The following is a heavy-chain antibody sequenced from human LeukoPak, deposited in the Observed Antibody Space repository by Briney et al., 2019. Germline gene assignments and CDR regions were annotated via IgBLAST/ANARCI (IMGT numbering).Heavy chain of an antibody. J-gene: IGHJ4*02. CDR3: ARGKAAPDY. Sequence: GGSLRLSCVASGFTFRTYWMSWVHQVPGKGLEWVANIKKDGSEKYYVDSVKGRFTISRDNAKNSLFLQMNSLRAEDTAVYYCARGKAAPDYWGQGTLVTVSS. V-gene: IGHV3-7*01. D-gene: IGHD2-15*01. CDR1: GFTFRTYW. CDR2: IKKDGSEK.